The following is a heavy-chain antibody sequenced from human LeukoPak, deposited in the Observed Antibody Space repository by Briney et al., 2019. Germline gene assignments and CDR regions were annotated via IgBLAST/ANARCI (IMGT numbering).Heavy chain of an antibody. D-gene: IGHD1-26*01. J-gene: IGHJ4*02. CDR3: ARVRWELLELDY. CDR2: INPNSGGT. V-gene: IGHV1-2*02. Sequence: ASVKVSCKASGYIFTSYYIHWVRQAPGQGLEWMGWINPNSGGTNYAQKFQGRVTMTRDTSISTAYMELSRLRSDDTAVYYCARVRWELLELDYWGQGTLVTVSS. CDR1: GYIFTSYY.